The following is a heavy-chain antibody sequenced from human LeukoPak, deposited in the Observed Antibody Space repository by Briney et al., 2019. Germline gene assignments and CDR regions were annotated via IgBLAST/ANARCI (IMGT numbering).Heavy chain of an antibody. CDR2: ISAYNGNT. D-gene: IGHD3-22*01. Sequence: GASVKVSCKASGYTFTSYGISWVRQAPGQGLEWRGRISAYNGNTNYAQKLQGRITMTTDTSTSTAYMDLRSLRSDDTAVYYCARDYYDSSGYLRDYWGQGTLVTVSS. CDR3: ARDYYDSSGYLRDY. CDR1: GYTFTSYG. J-gene: IGHJ4*02. V-gene: IGHV1-18*01.